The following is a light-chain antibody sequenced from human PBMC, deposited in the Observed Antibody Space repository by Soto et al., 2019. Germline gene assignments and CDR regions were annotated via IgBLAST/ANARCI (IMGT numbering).Light chain of an antibody. CDR3: SSNVVGTNLKI. CDR1: YSDVGGSNY. V-gene: IGLV2-8*01. CDR2: EVI. Sequence: QSALTQPPSASGSPGQSVTISCTVTYSDVGGSNYVSWYQQHPGKAPKLVIYEVIQRPSGVPDRFSGSRSGNTASLTVSRLQAQDEADYNCSSNVVGTNLKIFGGGTKLTV. J-gene: IGLJ2*01.